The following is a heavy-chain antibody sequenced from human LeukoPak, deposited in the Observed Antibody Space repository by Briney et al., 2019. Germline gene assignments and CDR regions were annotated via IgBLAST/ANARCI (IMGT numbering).Heavy chain of an antibody. D-gene: IGHD3-3*01. CDR2: ISSSSSYI. CDR1: GFTFSSYS. CDR3: ARDVPRFLEWLALDYYCYYGMDV. Sequence: GGSLRLSCAASGFTFSSYSMNWVRQAPGKGLEWVSSISSSSSYIYYADSVKGRFTISRDNAKNSLYLQMNSLRAEDTAVYYCARDVPRFLEWLALDYYCYYGMDVWGQGTTVTVSS. V-gene: IGHV3-21*01. J-gene: IGHJ6*02.